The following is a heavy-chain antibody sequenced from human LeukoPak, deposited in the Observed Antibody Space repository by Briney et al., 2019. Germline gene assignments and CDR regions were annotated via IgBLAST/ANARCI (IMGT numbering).Heavy chain of an antibody. J-gene: IGHJ4*02. Sequence: GGSLRLSCAASGFSFSNYWMTWVRQAPGKGLEWVANIKQDGSEKYYVDSVKGRFTISRDNANNSLYLQLNSLRGDDTAVYFCARDGSCWNYWGQGTLVTVSS. CDR1: GFSFSNYW. CDR3: ARDGSCWNY. D-gene: IGHD3-10*01. CDR2: IKQDGSEK. V-gene: IGHV3-7*01.